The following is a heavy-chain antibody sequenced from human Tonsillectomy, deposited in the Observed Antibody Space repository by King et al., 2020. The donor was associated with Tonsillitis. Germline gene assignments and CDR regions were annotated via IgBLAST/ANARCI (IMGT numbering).Heavy chain of an antibody. Sequence: VQLVQSGAEVKKPGSSVKVSCKASGGTFSSYAITWVRQAPGQGLEWMGGIIPIFGTANYAQKFQGRVTITADESPSTAFMELSSRRSEDTAVYCCARGSPIVGAQRAFDIWGQGTMVTVSS. CDR1: GGTFSSYA. CDR2: IIPIFGTA. V-gene: IGHV1-69*01. D-gene: IGHD1-26*01. CDR3: ARGSPIVGAQRAFDI. J-gene: IGHJ3*02.